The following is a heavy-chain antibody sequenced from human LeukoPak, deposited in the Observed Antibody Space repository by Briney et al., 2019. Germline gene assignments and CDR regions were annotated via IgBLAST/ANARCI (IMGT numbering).Heavy chain of an antibody. J-gene: IGHJ6*03. D-gene: IGHD2-21*02. CDR1: GYTFTSYY. V-gene: IGHV1-46*01. Sequence: ASVKVSCKASGYTFTSYYMHWVRQAPGQGLEWMGIINPSGGSTSYAQKFQGRVTMTRDMSTSTVYMELSSLRSEDTAVYYCARGGDGVYYYYYYMDVWGKGTTVTISS. CDR2: INPSGGST. CDR3: ARGGDGVYYYYYYMDV.